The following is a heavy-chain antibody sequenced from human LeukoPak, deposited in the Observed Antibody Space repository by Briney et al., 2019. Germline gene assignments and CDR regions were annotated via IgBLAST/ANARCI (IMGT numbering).Heavy chain of an antibody. V-gene: IGHV3-21*01. Sequence: GGSLRLSCAASGFTFSSYSMNWVRQAPGKGLEWVSSISSSSSYIYYADSVKGRFTISRDNAKNSLYLQMNSLRAEDTAVYYCGSNGDFLGFDYWGQGTLVTVSS. CDR1: GFTFSSYS. CDR2: ISSSSSYI. D-gene: IGHD3-3*01. CDR3: GSNGDFLGFDY. J-gene: IGHJ4*02.